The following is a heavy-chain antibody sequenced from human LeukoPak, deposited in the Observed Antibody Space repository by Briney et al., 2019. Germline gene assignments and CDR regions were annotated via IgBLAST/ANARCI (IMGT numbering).Heavy chain of an antibody. D-gene: IGHD2-2*03. V-gene: IGHV3-23*01. J-gene: IGHJ4*02. Sequence: GGSLRLSCVASGFTFSNYAMSWVRQAPGKGLEWIAALNGGRTFFQDSVRGRFTISGDNSKNTLYLQLNSLRGDDTAVYYCVKEVTGYGYFDYWGRGTLVTVSS. CDR2: LNGGRT. CDR3: VKEVTGYGYFDY. CDR1: GFTFSNYA.